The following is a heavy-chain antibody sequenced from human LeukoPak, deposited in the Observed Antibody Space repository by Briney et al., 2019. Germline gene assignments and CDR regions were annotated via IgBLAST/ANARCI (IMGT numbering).Heavy chain of an antibody. CDR3: AKRDYYDSSGYSPLFEH. D-gene: IGHD3-22*01. J-gene: IGHJ1*01. Sequence: GGSLRLSCAASGFPYGNWDMSGVRQAPGKGLECVSGMSGSGDSTYHADSVKGRFTISRDNSKNTLYLEMNSLRAEDTAIYYCAKRDYYDSSGYSPLFEHWGQGTPLTVSS. CDR2: MSGSGDST. CDR1: GFPYGNWD. V-gene: IGHV3-23*01.